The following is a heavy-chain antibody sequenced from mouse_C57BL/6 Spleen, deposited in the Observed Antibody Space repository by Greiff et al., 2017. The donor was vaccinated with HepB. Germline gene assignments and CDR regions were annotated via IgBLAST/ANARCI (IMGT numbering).Heavy chain of an antibody. Sequence: QVQLQQPGAELVKPGASVKLSCKASGYTFTSYWMQWVKQRPGQGLEWIGEIDPSDSYTNYNQKFKGKATLTVDTSSSTAYMQLSSLTSEDSAVYYCARGRDSSGDRFAYWGQGTLVTVSA. D-gene: IGHD3-2*02. CDR2: IDPSDSYT. CDR3: ARGRDSSGDRFAY. J-gene: IGHJ3*01. CDR1: GYTFTSYW. V-gene: IGHV1-50*01.